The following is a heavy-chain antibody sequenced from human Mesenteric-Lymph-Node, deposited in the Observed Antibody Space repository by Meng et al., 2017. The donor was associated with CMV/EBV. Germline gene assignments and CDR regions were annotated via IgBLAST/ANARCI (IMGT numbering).Heavy chain of an antibody. V-gene: IGHV3-23*01. D-gene: IGHD2-15*01. CDR2: ISGSGGST. J-gene: IGHJ5*02. CDR3: AKDLRAATSVTNWFDP. Sequence: GFTCRSYAMSWVGQAPGKGLEWVSAISGSGGSTYYADSVNGRFTISRDNSKNTLYLQMNSLRAEDTAVYYCAKDLRAATSVTNWFDPWGQGTLVTVSS. CDR1: GFTCRSYA.